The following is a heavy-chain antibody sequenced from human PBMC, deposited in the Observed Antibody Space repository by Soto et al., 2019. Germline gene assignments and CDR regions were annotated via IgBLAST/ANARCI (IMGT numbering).Heavy chain of an antibody. Sequence: PGGSLRLSCVASGFTLSTYAMSWVRQAPGKGLEWVSGITGSDESSTNYADSVKGRFTISRDNAKNTLYLQMNSLRAEDTAVYYCARDGYTYGYGAMDVWGQGTTVTVSS. J-gene: IGHJ6*02. V-gene: IGHV3-23*01. CDR3: ARDGYTYGYGAMDV. CDR1: GFTLSTYA. CDR2: ITGSDESST. D-gene: IGHD5-18*01.